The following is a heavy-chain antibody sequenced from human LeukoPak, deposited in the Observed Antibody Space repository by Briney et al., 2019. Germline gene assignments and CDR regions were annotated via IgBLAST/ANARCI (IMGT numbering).Heavy chain of an antibody. CDR1: GYTLTELS. CDR3: ATGAVIAARRPRAYYYYTDV. CDR2: FDPEDGET. D-gene: IGHD6-6*01. V-gene: IGHV1-24*01. J-gene: IGHJ6*03. Sequence: GASVKVSCKVSGYTLTELSMHWVRQAPGKGLEWMGGFDPEDGETIYAQKFQGRVTMTEDTSTDTAYMELSSLRSEDTAVYYCATGAVIAARRPRAYYYYTDVWGKGTTVTVSS.